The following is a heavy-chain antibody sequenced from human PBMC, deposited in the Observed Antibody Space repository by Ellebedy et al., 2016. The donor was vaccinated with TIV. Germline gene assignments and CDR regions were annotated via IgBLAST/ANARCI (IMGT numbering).Heavy chain of an antibody. CDR1: GFTVYNNY. CDR3: ARDTAYMHAFDI. Sequence: GESLKTSCVVSGFTVYNNYMSWVRQAPGKGLEWVLVIYSGGSIYYADSVRGRFTITRDNSKNTLFLQMNSLRAEDTAVYYCARDTAYMHAFDIWGQGTMVSVSS. J-gene: IGHJ3*02. V-gene: IGHV3-53*05. D-gene: IGHD4-11*01. CDR2: IYSGGSI.